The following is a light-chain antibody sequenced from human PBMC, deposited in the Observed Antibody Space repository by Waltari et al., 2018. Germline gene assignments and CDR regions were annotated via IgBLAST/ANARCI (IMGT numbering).Light chain of an antibody. Sequence: QSALTQPPSASGSPGQSVTISCTGTSSDIGGYNYVSGYQQHPGKAPKLMIYEVTERPSGVPERFSGSKSGNTASLTVSGRRTEDEADYYCTSYSGSDTVIFGGGTKLTVL. V-gene: IGLV2-8*01. CDR3: TSYSGSDTVI. CDR2: EVT. CDR1: SSDIGGYNY. J-gene: IGLJ2*01.